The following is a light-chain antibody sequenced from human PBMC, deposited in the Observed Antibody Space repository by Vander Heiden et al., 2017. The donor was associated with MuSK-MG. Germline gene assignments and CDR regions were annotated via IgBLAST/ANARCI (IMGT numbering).Light chain of an antibody. J-gene: IGKJ1*01. CDR3: QQLNSYPRT. V-gene: IGKV1-9*01. CDR2: AAS. CDR1: QGISSY. Sequence: DIQLTQSPSFLSASVGDRVTITCRASQGISSYLAWYQQKPGKAPKVLIYAASTLQSGVPSRFSGSGSGTEFTLRISSLQPEDFATYYCQQLNSYPRTFGQGTKGKSN.